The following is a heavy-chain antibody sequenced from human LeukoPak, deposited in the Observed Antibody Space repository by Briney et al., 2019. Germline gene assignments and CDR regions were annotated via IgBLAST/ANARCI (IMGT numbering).Heavy chain of an antibody. CDR3: ARSHGSGSYYDNWFDP. J-gene: IGHJ5*02. CDR2: IYYSGST. CDR1: GGSISSYY. V-gene: IGHV4-59*01. D-gene: IGHD3-10*01. Sequence: SETLSLTCTVSGGSISSYYWSRIRQPPGKGLEWIGYIYYSGSTNYNPSLKSRVTISVDTSKNQFSLKLSSVTAADTAVYYCARSHGSGSYYDNWFDPWGQGTLVTVSS.